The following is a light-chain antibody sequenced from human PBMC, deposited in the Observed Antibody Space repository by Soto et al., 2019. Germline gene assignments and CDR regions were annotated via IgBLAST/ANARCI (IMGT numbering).Light chain of an antibody. CDR2: GAS. Sequence: VLPQSPDTLSLSPGDRATLSCRASQSVRSTFLAWYQQKPGQAPRLLIYGASNRAAGIPERFSGSASGTEFTLTISRLEPDDSATYYCQQYNSYSYTFGQGTKLEIK. CDR1: QSVRSTF. CDR3: QQYNSYSYT. J-gene: IGKJ2*01. V-gene: IGKV3-20*01.